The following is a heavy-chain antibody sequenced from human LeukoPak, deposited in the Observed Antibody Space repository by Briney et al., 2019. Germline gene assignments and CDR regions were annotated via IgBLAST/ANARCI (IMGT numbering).Heavy chain of an antibody. Sequence: ASVRVSCKTSGYTFSIYGVSWVRQAPGQGLEWLGWISAHNGNTNYAQKVQGKVQGRVTMTTETSTSTAYMELRSLTSDDTAVYYCARGAPGDSVLADYWGQGTLVTVSS. CDR1: GYTFSIYG. D-gene: IGHD2/OR15-2a*01. CDR2: ISAHNGNT. CDR3: ARGAPGDSVLADY. V-gene: IGHV1-18*01. J-gene: IGHJ4*02.